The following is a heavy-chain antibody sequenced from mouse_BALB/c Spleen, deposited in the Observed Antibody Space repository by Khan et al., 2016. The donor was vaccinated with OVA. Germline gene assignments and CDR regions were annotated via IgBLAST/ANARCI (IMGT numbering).Heavy chain of an antibody. D-gene: IGHD2-10*02. J-gene: IGHJ3*01. CDR1: GYTFSSYY. V-gene: IGHV1S81*02. CDR3: TRSGYGNPFAY. Sequence: QVQLKESGAELVKPGASVKLSCKASGYTFSSYYMYWVKQRPGQGLEWIGGINPNNGGPNFNEKFKTKATLTVDKSSSTAYMHLSSLTSDDSAVYYCTRSGYGNPFAYWGQGTLVTVSP. CDR2: INPNNGGP.